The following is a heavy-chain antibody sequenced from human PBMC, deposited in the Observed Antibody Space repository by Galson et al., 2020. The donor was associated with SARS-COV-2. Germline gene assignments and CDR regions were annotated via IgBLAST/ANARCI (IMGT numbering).Heavy chain of an antibody. V-gene: IGHV4-30-2*01. J-gene: IGHJ4*02. CDR1: GTSISSGSYS. Sequence: SETLSLTCAVSGTSISSGSYSWNWIRQPPGKGLEWIGYISHSGGTYYNPSRKSRVTISGDRSKNQFSLRLTSVTAADTAVYYCARESRWDLYFDCWGQGTLVTVSS. D-gene: IGHD1-26*01. CDR3: ARESRWDLYFDC. CDR2: ISHSGGT.